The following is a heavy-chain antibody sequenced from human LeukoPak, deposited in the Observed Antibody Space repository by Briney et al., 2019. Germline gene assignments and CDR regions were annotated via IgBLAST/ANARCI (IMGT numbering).Heavy chain of an antibody. Sequence: PSETLSLTCAVYGGSFSGYYWSWIRQPPGKGLEWIGEINHSGSTNYNPSLKSRVTISVDTSKNQFSLKLSSVTAADTAVYYCARGRRGYYGSGSYFGYWGQGTLVTVSS. D-gene: IGHD3-10*01. V-gene: IGHV4-34*01. CDR1: GGSFSGYY. CDR3: ARGRRGYYGSGSYFGY. CDR2: INHSGST. J-gene: IGHJ4*02.